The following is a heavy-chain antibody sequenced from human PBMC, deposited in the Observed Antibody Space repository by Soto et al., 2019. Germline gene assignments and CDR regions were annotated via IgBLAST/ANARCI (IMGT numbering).Heavy chain of an antibody. V-gene: IGHV4-39*01. D-gene: IGHD2-2*02. CDR1: GGSISSSSYS. J-gene: IGHJ6*02. Sequence: SETLSLTCTVSGGSISSSSYSWGWIRQPPGKGLEWIGSIYNSGSTNYNPSLKSRVTISVDTSNNQFSLKLSSVTAADTAVYYCARPGDIVLVPASINFYGLNVWGQGTTVTVSS. CDR2: IYNSGST. CDR3: ARPGDIVLVPASINFYGLNV.